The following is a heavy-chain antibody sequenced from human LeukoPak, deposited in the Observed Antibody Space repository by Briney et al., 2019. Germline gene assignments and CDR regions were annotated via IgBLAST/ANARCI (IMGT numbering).Heavy chain of an antibody. J-gene: IGHJ5*02. V-gene: IGHV1-46*01. Sequence: ASVKVSCKTSGYTFTIYYMHWVRQAPGQGLEWMGIINPSGGSTSYAQKFQGRVTMTRDTSTSTVYMELSSLRSEDTAVYYCARGDYDFWSGYYTGNWFDPWGQGTLVTVSS. CDR1: GYTFTIYY. D-gene: IGHD3-3*01. CDR3: ARGDYDFWSGYYTGNWFDP. CDR2: INPSGGST.